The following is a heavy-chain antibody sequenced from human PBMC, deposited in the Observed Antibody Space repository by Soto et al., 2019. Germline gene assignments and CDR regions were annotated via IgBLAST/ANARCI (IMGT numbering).Heavy chain of an antibody. CDR1: GFTFAHYA. CDR3: VTWLSAHFDY. CDR2: IDGPTTNT. D-gene: IGHD6-19*01. V-gene: IGHV3-23*05. J-gene: IGHJ4*02. Sequence: XGSLKLSCAASGFTFAHYAMMWARQAPGRGLDWVSTIDGPTTNTHYIDSVKGRFFISRDNAINTVYLQMNGLRAEDTAVYYCVTWLSAHFDYWGRGALVTVSS.